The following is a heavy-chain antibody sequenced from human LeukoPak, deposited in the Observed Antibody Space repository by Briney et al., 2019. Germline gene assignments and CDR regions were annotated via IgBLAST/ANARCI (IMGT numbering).Heavy chain of an antibody. Sequence: ASVKVSCKASGYTFTSYAMHWVRQAPGQRLEWMEWINAGNGNTKYSQKFQGRVTITRDTSASTAYMELSSLRSEDTAVYYCAPGYCSSTSCLPFSYWGQGTLVTVSS. J-gene: IGHJ4*02. CDR2: INAGNGNT. V-gene: IGHV1-3*01. CDR1: GYTFTSYA. D-gene: IGHD2-2*01. CDR3: APGYCSSTSCLPFSY.